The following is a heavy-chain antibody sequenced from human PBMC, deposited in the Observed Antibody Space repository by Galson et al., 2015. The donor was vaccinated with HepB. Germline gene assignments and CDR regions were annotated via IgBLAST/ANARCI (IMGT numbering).Heavy chain of an antibody. J-gene: IGHJ4*02. V-gene: IGHV3-30*18. D-gene: IGHD2-2*01. Sequence: SLRLSCAASGFTFSSYGMHWVRQAPGKGLEWVAVISYDGSNKYYADSVKGRFTISRDNSKNTLYLQMNSLRAEDTAVYYCAKEDCSSTSCFWVDYWGQGTLVTVSS. CDR2: ISYDGSNK. CDR1: GFTFSSYG. CDR3: AKEDCSSTSCFWVDY.